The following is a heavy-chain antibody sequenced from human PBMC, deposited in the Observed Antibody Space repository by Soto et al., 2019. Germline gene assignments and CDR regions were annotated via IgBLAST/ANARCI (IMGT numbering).Heavy chain of an antibody. CDR1: GGSISSSSYY. Sequence: SETLSLTCTVSGGSISSSSYYWGWIRQPPGKGLEWIGSIHYSGSTYYNPSLKSRITISVDTSKNQFSLKLSSVTAEDTAVYYCARDPRIAAAGAPFDYWGQGTLVTVSS. CDR3: ARDPRIAAAGAPFDY. D-gene: IGHD6-13*01. V-gene: IGHV4-39*02. J-gene: IGHJ4*02. CDR2: IHYSGST.